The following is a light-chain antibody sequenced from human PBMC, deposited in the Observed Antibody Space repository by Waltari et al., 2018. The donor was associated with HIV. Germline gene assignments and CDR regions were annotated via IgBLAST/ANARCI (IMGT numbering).Light chain of an antibody. V-gene: IGKV3-15*01. CDR3: QQYYDWPPIT. CDR1: PGVRRN. J-gene: IGKJ1*01. CDR2: DTY. Sequence: EEMWTKSQATLYLSPGDRATLSCRASPGVRRNWAWYQQRPGQGPRLLIYDTYTRATGVPARFSGSGTGTEFTLTISSLQSEDFAVYYCQQYYDWPPITFGQGTKVDVK.